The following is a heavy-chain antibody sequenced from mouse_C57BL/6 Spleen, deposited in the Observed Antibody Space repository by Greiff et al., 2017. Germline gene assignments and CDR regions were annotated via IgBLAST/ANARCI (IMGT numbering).Heavy chain of an antibody. J-gene: IGHJ2*01. CDR1: GYTFTSYW. CDR2: IDPSDSDT. V-gene: IGHV1-69*01. D-gene: IGHD2-1*01. Sequence: VQLQQPGAELVMPGASVKLSCKASGYTFTSYWMHWVKQRPGQGLEWIGEIDPSDSDTNYNEKFKGKSTLTVDKSSSTAYMQLSSLTSEDSAVYSGARKAIYYGNYEDYWGQGTTLTVSS. CDR3: ARKAIYYGNYEDY.